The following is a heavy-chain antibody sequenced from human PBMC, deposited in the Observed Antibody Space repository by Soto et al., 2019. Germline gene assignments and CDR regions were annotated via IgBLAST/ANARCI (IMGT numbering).Heavy chain of an antibody. D-gene: IGHD4-17*01. J-gene: IGHJ6*04. CDR2: INHSGSN. CDR3: ARGNAVTVGYYGVDL. CDR1: GGSFSGYQ. V-gene: IGHV4-34*01. Sequence: SETLSLTSAVYGGSFSGYQWSWIRQPPGKGLEWIGEINHSGSNNYNPSLESRVTITVDSSKNQFSLKLSSVTAGDTAVYYCARGNAVTVGYYGVDLWGKGSTVTI.